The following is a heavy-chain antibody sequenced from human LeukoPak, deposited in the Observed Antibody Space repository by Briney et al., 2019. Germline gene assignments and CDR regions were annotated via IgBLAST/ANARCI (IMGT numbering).Heavy chain of an antibody. V-gene: IGHV4-61*02. J-gene: IGHJ4*02. CDR2: IYTSGST. CDR1: GGSISSGSYY. CDR3: ARDYYDSSGSSVDY. Sequence: TTSETLSLTCTVSGGSISSGSYYWSWIRQPAGKGLEWIGRIYTSGSTNYNPSLKSRVTISVDTSKNQFSLKLSSVTAADTAVYYCARDYYDSSGSSVDYWGQGTLVTVSS. D-gene: IGHD3-22*01.